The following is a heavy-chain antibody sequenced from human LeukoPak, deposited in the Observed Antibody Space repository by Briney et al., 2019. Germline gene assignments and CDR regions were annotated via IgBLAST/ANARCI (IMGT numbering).Heavy chain of an antibody. CDR1: GFTFSSYS. CDR3: ARDPYSGNYGDYYYYYMDV. J-gene: IGHJ6*03. Sequence: GGSLRLSCAASGFTFSSYSMNWVRQAPGKGLEWVSSISSSSSYIYYADSVKGRFTISRDNAKTSLYLQMNSLRDEDTAVYYCARDPYSGNYGDYYYYYMDVWGKGTTVTISS. CDR2: ISSSSSYI. V-gene: IGHV3-21*01. D-gene: IGHD1-26*01.